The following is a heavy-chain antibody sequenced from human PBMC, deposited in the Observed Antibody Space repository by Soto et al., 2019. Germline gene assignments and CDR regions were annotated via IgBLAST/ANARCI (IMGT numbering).Heavy chain of an antibody. CDR2: ISAYNGNT. J-gene: IGHJ4*02. CDR3: ATGRYDFWSGYLIDY. CDR1: GYTFTSYG. D-gene: IGHD3-3*01. Sequence: ASVKVSCKASGYTFTSYGISWVRQAPGQGLEWMGWISAYNGNTNYAQKLQGRVTMTTDTSTGTAYMELSSLRSEDTAVYYCATGRYDFWSGYLIDYWGQGTLVTVSS. V-gene: IGHV1-18*01.